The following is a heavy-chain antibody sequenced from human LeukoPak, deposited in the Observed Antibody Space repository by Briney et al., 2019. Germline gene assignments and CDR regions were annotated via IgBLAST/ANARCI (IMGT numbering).Heavy chain of an antibody. J-gene: IGHJ4*02. CDR2: IYYSGST. V-gene: IGHV4-59*01. Sequence: PSETLSLTCTVSGGSISTYYWSWIRQPPGKGLEWIGYIYYSGSTNYNPSLKSRVTISVDTSKNQFSLKLNSVTAADTAVYYCARFACSGGSCYRRPVYGRFDYWGQGTLVTVSS. D-gene: IGHD2-15*01. CDR3: ARFACSGGSCYRRPVYGRFDY. CDR1: GGSISTYY.